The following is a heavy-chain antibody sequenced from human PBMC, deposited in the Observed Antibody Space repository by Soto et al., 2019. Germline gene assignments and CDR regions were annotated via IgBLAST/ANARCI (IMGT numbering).Heavy chain of an antibody. Sequence: ESGGGLVQPGGSLRLSCAASGFTFSSYSMNWVRQAPGNGLEWVSYISSSSSTIYYADSVKGRFTISRDNAKNSLYLQMNSLRDEDTAVYYCASVNWNSYDYWGQGTLVTVSS. J-gene: IGHJ4*02. D-gene: IGHD1-20*01. CDR2: ISSSSSTI. V-gene: IGHV3-48*02. CDR1: GFTFSSYS. CDR3: ASVNWNSYDY.